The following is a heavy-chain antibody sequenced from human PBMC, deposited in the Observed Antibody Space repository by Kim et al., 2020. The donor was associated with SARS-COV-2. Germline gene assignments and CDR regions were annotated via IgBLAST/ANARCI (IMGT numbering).Heavy chain of an antibody. D-gene: IGHD4-17*01. CDR1: GFTFDDYT. CDR2: ISWDGGST. V-gene: IGHV3-43*01. Sequence: GGSLRLSCAASGFTFDDYTMHWVRQAPGKGLEWVSLISWDGGSTYYADSVKGRFTISRDNSKNSLYLQMNSLRTEDTALYYCAKGRSTVTTDLGLDVWGQGTTVTVSS. J-gene: IGHJ6*02. CDR3: AKGRSTVTTDLGLDV.